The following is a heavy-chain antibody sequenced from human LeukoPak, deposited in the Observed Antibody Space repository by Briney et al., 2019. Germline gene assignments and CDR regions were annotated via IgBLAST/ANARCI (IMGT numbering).Heavy chain of an antibody. CDR3: ARHMGRYFDWQAFDP. CDR1: GFTFSSYS. D-gene: IGHD3-9*01. Sequence: GGSLRLSCAASGFTFSSYSMNWVRQAPGKGLEWVSYISSSSSTIYYADSVKGRFTISRDNAKNSLYLQMNSLRAEDTAVYYCARHMGRYFDWQAFDPWGQGTLVTVSS. V-gene: IGHV3-48*04. CDR2: ISSSSSTI. J-gene: IGHJ5*02.